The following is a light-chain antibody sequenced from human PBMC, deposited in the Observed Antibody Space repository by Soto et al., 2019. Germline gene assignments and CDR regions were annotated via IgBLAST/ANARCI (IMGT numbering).Light chain of an antibody. Sequence: QSALTQPASVSGSPGQSITISCTGTSSDVGGYTFVSWYQQHPGKAPKLLIYDVGNRPSGVSNRFSGSKSGNTASLTISGLQAEDEADYYCSSYTSSSTVIFGGGTKVTVL. CDR1: SSDVGGYTF. V-gene: IGLV2-14*01. CDR3: SSYTSSSTVI. J-gene: IGLJ2*01. CDR2: DVG.